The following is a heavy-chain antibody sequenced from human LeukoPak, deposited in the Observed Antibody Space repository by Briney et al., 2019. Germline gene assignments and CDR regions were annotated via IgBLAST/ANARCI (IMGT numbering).Heavy chain of an antibody. CDR1: GFTFSSHG. J-gene: IGHJ4*02. CDR3: AKDRQQLVRGVFGYFDY. V-gene: IGHV3-30*18. CDR2: ISYDGSNK. D-gene: IGHD6-13*01. Sequence: GGSLRLSCAASGFTFSSHGMHWVRQAPGKGLEGVAVISYDGSNKYYADSVKGRFTISIDNSKNTLYLQMNSLRAEDTAVYYCAKDRQQLVRGVFGYFDYWGQGTLVTVSS.